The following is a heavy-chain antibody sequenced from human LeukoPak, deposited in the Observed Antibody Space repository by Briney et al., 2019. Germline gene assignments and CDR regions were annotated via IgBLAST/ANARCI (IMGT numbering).Heavy chain of an antibody. Sequence: ASVKVSCKASGYTFTSYGISWVRQAPGQGLKWMGWISAYNGNTNYAQKLQGRVTMTTDTSTSTAYMELRSLRSDDTAVYYCARDRAMVRGVIITFPPDYWGQGTLVTVSS. CDR1: GYTFTSYG. V-gene: IGHV1-18*04. D-gene: IGHD3-10*01. J-gene: IGHJ4*02. CDR3: ARDRAMVRGVIITFPPDY. CDR2: ISAYNGNT.